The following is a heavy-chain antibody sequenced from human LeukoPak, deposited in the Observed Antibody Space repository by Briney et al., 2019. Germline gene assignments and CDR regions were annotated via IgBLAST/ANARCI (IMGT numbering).Heavy chain of an antibody. J-gene: IGHJ4*02. CDR3: VKDRSIAAPNNDFFDF. CDR2: ISSNGATT. V-gene: IGHV3-64D*06. Sequence: GGSLRLSCSASGFTFNRFYLHWVRQAPGKGLEFVSHISSNGATTYCADSVKGRFTISRDNSKNTLYLQMSSLRADDTAVYYCVKDRSIAAPNNDFFDFWGQGALVTVSS. CDR1: GFTFNRFY. D-gene: IGHD6-6*01.